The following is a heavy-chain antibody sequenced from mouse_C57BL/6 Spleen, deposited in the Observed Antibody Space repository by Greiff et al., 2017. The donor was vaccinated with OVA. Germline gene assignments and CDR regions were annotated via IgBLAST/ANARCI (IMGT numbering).Heavy chain of an antibody. D-gene: IGHD2-13*01. CDR3: ARSRGLLDY. V-gene: IGHV1-64*01. Sequence: VQLQQPGAELVKPGASVKLSCKASGYTFTSYWMHWVKQRPGQGLEWIGMIHPNSGSTNYNEKFKNKATLTVDKSSSTAYMQLSSLTSEDSAVYYCARSRGLLDYWGQGTTLTVSS. CDR1: GYTFTSYW. J-gene: IGHJ2*01. CDR2: IHPNSGST.